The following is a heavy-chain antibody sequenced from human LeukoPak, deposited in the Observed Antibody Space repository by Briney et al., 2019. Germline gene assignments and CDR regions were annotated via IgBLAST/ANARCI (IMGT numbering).Heavy chain of an antibody. CDR1: GGSFNDYY. J-gene: IGHJ4*02. Sequence: PSETLSLTCAVYGGSFNDYYWTWIRQPPGKGLEWIGEINNSGRTNYNPSLNSRVTMSVDTSENQFSLRLTSVTAADTATYYCARGRYNYGFYDSWGQGTLVSVSS. CDR3: ARGRYNYGFYDS. V-gene: IGHV4-34*01. CDR2: INNSGRT. D-gene: IGHD5-18*01.